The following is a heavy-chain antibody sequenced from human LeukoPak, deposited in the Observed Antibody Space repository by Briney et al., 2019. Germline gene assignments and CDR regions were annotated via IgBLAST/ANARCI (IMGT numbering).Heavy chain of an antibody. J-gene: IGHJ4*02. V-gene: IGHV1-69*05. D-gene: IGHD3-10*01. CDR3: ASFTMVRGGPFDY. CDR1: GGTFSSYA. CDR2: IIPIFGTA. Sequence: SVKVSCKASGGTFSSYAISWVRQAPGQGLEWMGRIIPIFGTANYAQKFQGRVTITTDESTSTAYMELSSLRSEDAAVYYCASFTMVRGGPFDYWGQGTLVTVSS.